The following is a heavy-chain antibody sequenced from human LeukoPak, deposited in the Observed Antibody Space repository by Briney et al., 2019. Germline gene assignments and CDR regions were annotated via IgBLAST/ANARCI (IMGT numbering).Heavy chain of an antibody. Sequence: SETLSLTCAVYGDSFSDYYRSWIRQPPGKGLEWIGEINHSGSTNYSPSLKSRVTISVDTSKNQFSLKLTSVTAADTAVYYCARAVTTTPGSYFYYYNMDVWGKGTTVTVAS. D-gene: IGHD4-17*01. J-gene: IGHJ6*03. CDR2: INHSGST. CDR3: ARAVTTTPGSYFYYYNMDV. V-gene: IGHV4-34*01. CDR1: GDSFSDYY.